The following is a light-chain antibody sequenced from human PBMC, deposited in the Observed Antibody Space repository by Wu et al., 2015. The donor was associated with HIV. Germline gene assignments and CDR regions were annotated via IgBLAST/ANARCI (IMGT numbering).Light chain of an antibody. Sequence: ETVMTQSPATLSVPPGESATLSCRASQDVRSNLAWYQQKPGQAPRLLIYGISTRATGIPARFSGSGSVTDFTLTISSLQSEDFAVYYCQQYNDWPPYSFGQGTKLEIK. CDR3: QQYNDWPPYS. V-gene: IGKV3-15*01. CDR1: QDVRSN. CDR2: GIS. J-gene: IGKJ2*03.